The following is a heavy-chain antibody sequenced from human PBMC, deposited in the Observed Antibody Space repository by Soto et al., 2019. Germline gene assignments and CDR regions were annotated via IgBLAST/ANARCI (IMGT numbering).Heavy chain of an antibody. V-gene: IGHV4-28*01. CDR1: GYPISSSTS. CDR3: ARKGEEGWFDP. CDR2: IYYSGRT. Sequence: SETLSLSCAVSGYPISSSTSWGWIRQPPGKGLEWIGHIYYSGRTYYNPSLKSRVTMSVDTSKNQFSLKLSSVTAVATAVYYCARKGEEGWFDPWGQGTLVTVSS. D-gene: IGHD2-21*01. J-gene: IGHJ5*02.